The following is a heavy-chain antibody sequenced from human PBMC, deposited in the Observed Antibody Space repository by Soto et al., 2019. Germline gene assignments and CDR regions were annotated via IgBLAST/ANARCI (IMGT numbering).Heavy chain of an antibody. CDR3: ATDHGAGSYLFGYYYGMDV. Sequence: ASVKVSCKVSGYTLTELSMHWVRQAPGKGLEWMGGFDPEDGETIYAQKFQGRVTMTEDTSTDTAYMELSSLRSEDTAVYYCATDHGAGSYLFGYYYGMDVWGQGTTVTVS. CDR1: GYTLTELS. CDR2: FDPEDGET. J-gene: IGHJ6*01. D-gene: IGHD3-10*01. V-gene: IGHV1-24*01.